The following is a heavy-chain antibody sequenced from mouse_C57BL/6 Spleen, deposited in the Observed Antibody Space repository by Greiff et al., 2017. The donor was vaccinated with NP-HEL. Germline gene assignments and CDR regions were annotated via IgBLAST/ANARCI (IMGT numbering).Heavy chain of an antibody. J-gene: IGHJ2*01. D-gene: IGHD2-4*01. CDR3: ARRFYYDYGPHFDY. CDR2: INPNNGGT. V-gene: IGHV1-18*01. CDR1: GYTFTDYN. Sequence: VQLQQSGPELVKPGASVKIPCKASGYTFTDYNMDWVKQSHGKSLEWIGDINPNNGGTIYNQKFKGKATLTVDKSSSTAYMELRSLTSEDTAVYYCARRFYYDYGPHFDYWGQGTTLTVSS.